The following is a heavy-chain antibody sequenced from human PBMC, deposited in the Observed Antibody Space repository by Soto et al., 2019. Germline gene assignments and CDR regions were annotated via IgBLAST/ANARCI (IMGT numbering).Heavy chain of an antibody. CDR1: GASIGGSIYY. Sequence: SSTLSLTSTVSGASIGGSIYYWGWIRQPPGKGLEWIANIYHSGRTHYNPSLKSRLTISVDTSKNHFSLKLTSVNAADMAVYYCARGVVQDVWGQGTTVT. CDR2: IYHSGRT. CDR3: ARGVVQDV. D-gene: IGHD6-6*01. J-gene: IGHJ6*02. V-gene: IGHV4-39*02.